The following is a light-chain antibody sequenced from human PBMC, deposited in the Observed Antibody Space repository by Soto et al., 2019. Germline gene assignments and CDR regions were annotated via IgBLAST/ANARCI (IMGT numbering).Light chain of an antibody. Sequence: QSALTQPPSASGSPGQSVTISCTGTISDVGGYNYVSWYQQHPGKAPKLMIYEVSKRPSGVPDRFSGSKSGNTASLTVSGLQAEDEADYYCSSYAGSKTLFGGGTKVTVL. CDR1: ISDVGGYNY. J-gene: IGLJ2*01. V-gene: IGLV2-8*01. CDR3: SSYAGSKTL. CDR2: EVS.